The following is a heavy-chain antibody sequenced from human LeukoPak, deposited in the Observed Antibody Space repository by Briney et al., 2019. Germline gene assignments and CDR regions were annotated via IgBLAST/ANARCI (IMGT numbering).Heavy chain of an antibody. J-gene: IGHJ4*02. D-gene: IGHD2-15*01. CDR3: ARDGGYCSGGSCYSFDY. CDR2: IYHSGST. CDR1: GGSFSGYY. Sequence: SETLSLTCAVYGGSFSGYYWSWIRQPPGKGLEWIGEIYHSGSTNYNPSLKSRVTISVDKSKNQFSLKLSSVTAADTAVYYCARDGGYCSGGSCYSFDYWGQGTLVTVSS. V-gene: IGHV4-34*01.